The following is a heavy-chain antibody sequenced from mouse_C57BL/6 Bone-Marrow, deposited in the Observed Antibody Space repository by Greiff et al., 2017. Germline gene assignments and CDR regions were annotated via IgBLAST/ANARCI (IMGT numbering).Heavy chain of an antibody. D-gene: IGHD2-13*01. J-gene: IGHJ4*01. V-gene: IGHV5-16*01. Sequence: EVQRVESEGGLVQPGSSMKLSCTASGFTFSDYYMAWVRQVPEKGLEWVANINYDGSSTYYLDSLKSRFIISRDNAKNILYLQMRSLKSDDTATYYCARGGLYAMDYWGQGTSVTVSS. CDR1: GFTFSDYY. CDR2: INYDGSST. CDR3: ARGGLYAMDY.